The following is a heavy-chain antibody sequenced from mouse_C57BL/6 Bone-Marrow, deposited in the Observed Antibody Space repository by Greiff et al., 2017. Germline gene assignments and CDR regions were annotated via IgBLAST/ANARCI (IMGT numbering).Heavy chain of an antibody. CDR3: ARIYYYGSSYVGYYAMDY. V-gene: IGHV5-6*01. CDR2: ISSGGSYT. Sequence: EVKLVESGGDLVKPGGSLKLSCAASGFTFSSYGMSWVRQTPDKRLEWVATISSGGSYTYYPDSVKGRFTISRDNAKNTLYLQMSSLKSEDTAMYYCARIYYYGSSYVGYYAMDYWGQGTSVTVSS. CDR1: GFTFSSYG. D-gene: IGHD1-1*01. J-gene: IGHJ4*01.